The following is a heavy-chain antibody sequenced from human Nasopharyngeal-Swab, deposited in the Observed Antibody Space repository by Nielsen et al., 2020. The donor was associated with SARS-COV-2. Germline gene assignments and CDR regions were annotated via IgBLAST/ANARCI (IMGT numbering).Heavy chain of an antibody. V-gene: IGHV4-34*12. D-gene: IGHD3/OR15-3a*01. Sequence: SETLSLTCAVYGGSFSGYYWSWIRQPPGMGLEWIGSIFYSGNTYYTPSLKSRVTISVDTSKNQFSLKLTSVTAADTAVYYCARHVRQGLVLTDYWGQGTLVTVSS. J-gene: IGHJ4*02. CDR2: IFYSGNT. CDR1: GGSFSGYY. CDR3: ARHVRQGLVLTDY.